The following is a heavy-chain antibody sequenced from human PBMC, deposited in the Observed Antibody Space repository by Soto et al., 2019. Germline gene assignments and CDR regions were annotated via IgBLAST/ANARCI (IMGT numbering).Heavy chain of an antibody. CDR2: IYYSGST. Sequence: SETLSLTCTVSGGSIISYYWSWIRQPPWKGLEWIGYIYYSGSTNYNPSLKSRVTISVDTSKNQFSLKLSSVTAADTAVYYCARHIAAAGTEWFDPWGQGTLVTVSS. J-gene: IGHJ5*02. D-gene: IGHD6-13*01. V-gene: IGHV4-59*08. CDR3: ARHIAAAGTEWFDP. CDR1: GGSIISYY.